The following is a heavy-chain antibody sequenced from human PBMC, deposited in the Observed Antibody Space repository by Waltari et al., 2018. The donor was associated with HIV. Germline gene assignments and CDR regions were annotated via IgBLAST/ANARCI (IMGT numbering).Heavy chain of an antibody. J-gene: IGHJ4*02. CDR3: ASPAQAEGY. CDR2: ISSSGDTM. Sequence: EVQLVESGGSLVQPGGSLRLSCTASGFAFTTYSFNWVRQPPGKGLEGIAYISSSGDTMYYADSVKGRVTISRDNAKNSLYLQMNSLRPEDTAVYYCASPAQAEGYWGQGTLVTVSS. CDR1: GFAFTTYS. V-gene: IGHV3-48*01. D-gene: IGHD2-15*01.